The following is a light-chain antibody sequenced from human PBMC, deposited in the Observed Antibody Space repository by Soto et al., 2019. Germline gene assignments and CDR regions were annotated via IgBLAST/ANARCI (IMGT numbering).Light chain of an antibody. CDR3: QQANSFPIT. V-gene: IGKV1D-12*01. Sequence: DIQMTQSPSSVSASVGDRVTITCRASQGITNRLAWYQQKPGKAPKXLIYEASSLQSGVPSRISGSGSGTDFTITISSLQPEDFETYYCQQANSFPITFGQGTRLEIK. CDR1: QGITNR. CDR2: EAS. J-gene: IGKJ5*01.